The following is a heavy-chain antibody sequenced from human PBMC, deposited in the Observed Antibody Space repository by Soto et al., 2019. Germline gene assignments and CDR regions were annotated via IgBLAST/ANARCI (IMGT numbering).Heavy chain of an antibody. V-gene: IGHV4-31*03. J-gene: IGHJ6*02. CDR1: GGSISSGGYY. D-gene: IGHD6-6*01. Sequence: QVQLQESGPGLVKPSQTLSLTCTVSGGSISSGGYYWSWIRQHPGKGLEWIGYIYYSGSTYYNPSLKSRVTISVDTSKNQFSLKLSSVTAADTAVYYCARDGVDSSSSPFGVGMDVWGQGTTVTVSS. CDR3: ARDGVDSSSSPFGVGMDV. CDR2: IYYSGST.